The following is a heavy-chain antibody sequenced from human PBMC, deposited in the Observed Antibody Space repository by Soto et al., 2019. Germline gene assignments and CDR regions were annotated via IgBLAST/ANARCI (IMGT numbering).Heavy chain of an antibody. Sequence: GASVKVSCKASGYTFTGYYIHWVRQAPGQGLEWMGWINPNSGGTNYAQKFQGWVTMTRDTSISTAYMELSRLRSDDTAVYYCARGQEEFGESFDYWGQGTMVTVSS. CDR2: INPNSGGT. D-gene: IGHD3-10*01. CDR3: ARGQEEFGESFDY. CDR1: GYTFTGYY. V-gene: IGHV1-2*04. J-gene: IGHJ4*02.